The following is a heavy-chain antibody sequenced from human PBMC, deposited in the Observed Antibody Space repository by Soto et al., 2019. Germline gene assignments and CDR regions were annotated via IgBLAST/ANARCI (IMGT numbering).Heavy chain of an antibody. CDR3: ARAMVARPFDY. V-gene: IGHV1-18*01. CDR1: GYTFTSYG. D-gene: IGHD5-12*01. Sequence: GASVKVSCKASGYTFTSYGISWVRQAPGQGLEWMGWISAYNDNTNYAQELQGRVTMTTDTSTSTAYMELRSLRSDDTAVYYCARAMVARPFDYWGQGTLVTVSS. J-gene: IGHJ4*02. CDR2: ISAYNDNT.